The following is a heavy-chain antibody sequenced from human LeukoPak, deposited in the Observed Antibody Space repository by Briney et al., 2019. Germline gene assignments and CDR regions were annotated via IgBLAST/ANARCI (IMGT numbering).Heavy chain of an antibody. CDR1: GFTFSSYA. J-gene: IGHJ4*02. Sequence: GGSLRLSCAASGFTFSSYAMSWVRQAPGKGLEWVSAISGSGGSTYYADSVKGRFTISRDNSKNTLYLQMNSLRAEDTAVYYCARDRDYYDSRGADFDYWGQGTLVTVSS. CDR2: ISGSGGST. V-gene: IGHV3-23*01. CDR3: ARDRDYYDSRGADFDY. D-gene: IGHD3-22*01.